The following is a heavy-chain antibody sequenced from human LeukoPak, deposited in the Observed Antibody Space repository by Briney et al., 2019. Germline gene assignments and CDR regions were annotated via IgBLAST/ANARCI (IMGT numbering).Heavy chain of an antibody. D-gene: IGHD1-1*01. CDR1: GFTFSDYY. J-gene: IGHJ3*02. CDR2: ISSSGSTI. Sequence: PGGSLRLSCAASGFTFSDYYTSWIRQAPGKGLEWVSYISSSGSTIYYADSVKGRFTISRDNAKNSLYLQMNSLRAEDTAVYYCARGFIYDRLDAFDIWGQGTMVTVSS. V-gene: IGHV3-11*01. CDR3: ARGFIYDRLDAFDI.